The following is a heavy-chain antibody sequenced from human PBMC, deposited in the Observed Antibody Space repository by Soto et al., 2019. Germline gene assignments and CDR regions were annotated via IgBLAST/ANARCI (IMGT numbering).Heavy chain of an antibody. CDR2: IIPIFGTA. V-gene: IGHV1-69*13. CDR1: GGTFSSYA. D-gene: IGHD3-3*01. Sequence: SVKVSCKASGGTFSSYAISWVRQAPGQGLEWMGGIIPIFGTANYAQKFQGRVTITADESTSTAYMELSSLRSEDTAVYYCARERRITIFGVAKYYFDYWGQGTLVTVSS. J-gene: IGHJ4*02. CDR3: ARERRITIFGVAKYYFDY.